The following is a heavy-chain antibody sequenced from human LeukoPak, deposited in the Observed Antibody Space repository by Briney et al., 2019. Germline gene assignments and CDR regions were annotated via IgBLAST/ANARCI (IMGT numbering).Heavy chain of an antibody. CDR3: ARLSAPDSSGYYLFDY. V-gene: IGHV5-51*01. D-gene: IGHD3-22*01. Sequence: GESLQISSQGSGYSFTSYWIGWVRPMPGKGLEWMGIIYPGDSDTRYSPSFQGQVTISADKSISTAYLQWSSLKASDTAMYYCARLSAPDSSGYYLFDYWGQGTLVTVSS. J-gene: IGHJ4*02. CDR1: GYSFTSYW. CDR2: IYPGDSDT.